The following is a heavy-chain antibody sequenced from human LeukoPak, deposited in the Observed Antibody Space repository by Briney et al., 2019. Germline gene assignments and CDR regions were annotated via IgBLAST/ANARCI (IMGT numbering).Heavy chain of an antibody. CDR1: GGTFSSYA. D-gene: IGHD3-10*01. CDR2: IIPIFGTA. V-gene: IGHV1-69*13. CDR3: ARSYYYGSGIPY. Sequence: GASVKVSCKASGGTFSSYAISWVRQAPGQGLEWMGGIIPIFGTANYAQKFQGRVTITADESTSTAYMELSSLRSEDTAVYYCARSYYYGSGIPYWGQGTLVTVSS. J-gene: IGHJ4*02.